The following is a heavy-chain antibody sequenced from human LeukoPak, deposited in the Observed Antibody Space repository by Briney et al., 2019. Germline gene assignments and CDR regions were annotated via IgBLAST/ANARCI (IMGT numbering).Heavy chain of an antibody. Sequence: PSETLSLTCDVSGYSISGGYYWGWIRPSPGEGLEWIPTIFHTGSIYHSPSIKSRVILSVGTSKIQFSLKPTSVTAADTAVYYCVRMGVSYYYDSSAYCPVAFDVWGQGTMVTVSS. J-gene: IGHJ3*01. CDR2: IFHTGSI. CDR1: GYSISGGYY. D-gene: IGHD3-22*01. CDR3: VRMGVSYYYDSSAYCPVAFDV. V-gene: IGHV4-38-2*01.